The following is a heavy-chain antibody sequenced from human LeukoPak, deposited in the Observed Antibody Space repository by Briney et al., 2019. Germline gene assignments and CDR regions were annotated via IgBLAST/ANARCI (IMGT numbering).Heavy chain of an antibody. CDR3: AREQAALGRYFDWLPFDY. J-gene: IGHJ4*02. CDR1: GGSFSGYY. D-gene: IGHD3-9*01. V-gene: IGHV4-34*01. CDR2: ISHSGST. Sequence: PSETLSLTCAVYGGSFSGYYWSWIRQPPGKGLEWIGEISHSGSTNYNPSLKSRVTISVDTSKNQFSLKLSSVTAADTAVYYCAREQAALGRYFDWLPFDYWGQGTLVTVSS.